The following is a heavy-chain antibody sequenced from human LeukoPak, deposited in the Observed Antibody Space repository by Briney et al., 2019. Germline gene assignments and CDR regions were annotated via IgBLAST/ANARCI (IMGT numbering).Heavy chain of an antibody. CDR1: VYTFTSYD. CDR2: MNPNSGNT. J-gene: IGHJ6*03. Sequence: GASVNVSCKASVYTFTSYDINWVRQATGQGLEWMGWMNPNSGNTGYAQKFQGRVTMTRNTSISTAYMELSSLRSEDTAVYYCARGPPSRTARYYYYMDVWGKGTTVTISS. D-gene: IGHD2-21*02. CDR3: ARGPPSRTARYYYYMDV. V-gene: IGHV1-8*01.